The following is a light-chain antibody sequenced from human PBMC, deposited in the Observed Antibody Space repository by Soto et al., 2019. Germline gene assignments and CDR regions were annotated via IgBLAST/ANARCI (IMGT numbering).Light chain of an antibody. CDR2: DAS. CDR3: QETNYHT. V-gene: IGKV1-39*01. CDR1: QSISSY. J-gene: IGKJ5*01. Sequence: DIQMTQSPSSLSASVVGRVTITCRASQSISSYLNWYQQKPGKAPKLLIYDASNLQSGVPSRFSGSGSGTEFTLTISSLQPDDLATYYCQETNYHTFGQGTRLEI.